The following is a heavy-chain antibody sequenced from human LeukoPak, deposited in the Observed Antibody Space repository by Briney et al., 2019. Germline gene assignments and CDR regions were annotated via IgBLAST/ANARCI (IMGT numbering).Heavy chain of an antibody. Sequence: PGGSLRLSCAASGFSFSTYEMSWVRQAPGKGLEWVAKIRRDRSDTHYVDSVKGRFTISRDNVEKSLYLQMHSLGAEDTAVYYCASLAVVPDYWGQGTLVSVFS. D-gene: IGHD5-18*01. J-gene: IGHJ4*02. CDR1: GFSFSTYE. V-gene: IGHV3-7*01. CDR2: IRRDRSDT. CDR3: ASLAVVPDY.